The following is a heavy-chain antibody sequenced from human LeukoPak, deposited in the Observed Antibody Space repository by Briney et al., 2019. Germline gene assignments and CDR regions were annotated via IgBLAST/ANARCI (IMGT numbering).Heavy chain of an antibody. CDR2: INHSGST. J-gene: IGHJ5*01. Sequence: PSETLSLTCAVYGGSFSGYYWSWIRQPPGKGLEWIGEINHSGSTNYNPSLKSRVTISVDTSKNQFSLKLSSVTAADTAVYYCARGRVATFGCWGQGTLVTVSS. CDR1: GGSFSGYY. CDR3: ARGRVATFGC. V-gene: IGHV4-34*01. D-gene: IGHD5-12*01.